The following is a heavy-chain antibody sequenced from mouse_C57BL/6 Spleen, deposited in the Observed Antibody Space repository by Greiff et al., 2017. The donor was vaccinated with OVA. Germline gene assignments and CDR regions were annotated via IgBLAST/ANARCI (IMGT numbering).Heavy chain of an antibody. D-gene: IGHD2-3*01. CDR1: GYTFTSYW. J-gene: IGHJ2*01. CDR3: ARGRLWDGYYVY. CDR2: IYPGSGST. V-gene: IGHV1-55*01. Sequence: QVQLQQPGAELVKPGASVKMSCKASGYTFTSYWITWVKQRPGQGLEWIGDIYPGSGSTNYNEKFKSKATLTVDTSSSTAYMQLSSLTSEDSAVYYCARGRLWDGYYVYWGQGTTLTVSS.